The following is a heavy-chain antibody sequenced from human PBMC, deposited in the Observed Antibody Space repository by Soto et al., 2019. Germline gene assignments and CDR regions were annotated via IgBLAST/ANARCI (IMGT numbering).Heavy chain of an antibody. CDR2: IYPGDSDT. J-gene: IGHJ6*02. V-gene: IGHV5-51*01. CDR1: GYSFTSYW. D-gene: IGHD6-13*01. CDR3: ARQKIAAAKQDYYYGMDV. Sequence: PGESLKISCKGSGYSFTSYWIGWVRQMPGKGLEWMGIIYPGDSDTRYSPSFQGQVTISADKSISTAYLQWSSLKASDTAMYYCARQKIAAAKQDYYYGMDVWGQGTTVTVSS.